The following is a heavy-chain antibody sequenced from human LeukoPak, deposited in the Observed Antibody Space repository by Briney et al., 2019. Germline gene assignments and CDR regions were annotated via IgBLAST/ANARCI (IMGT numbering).Heavy chain of an antibody. J-gene: IGHJ4*02. CDR2: ISVYNGNT. CDR1: GYTFTNYG. D-gene: IGHD6-13*01. V-gene: IGHV1-18*01. Sequence: ASVKVSCKASGYTFTNYGISWVRQAPGQGLEWMGWISVYNGNTNYAQKLQGRVTMTTDTSTNTAYMELRSLTSDDTAVYYCARGRSGLAAAGTYDYWGQGTLITVSS. CDR3: ARGRSGLAAAGTYDY.